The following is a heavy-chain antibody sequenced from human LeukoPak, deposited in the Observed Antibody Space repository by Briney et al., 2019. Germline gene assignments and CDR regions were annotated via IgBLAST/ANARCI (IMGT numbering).Heavy chain of an antibody. J-gene: IGHJ3*02. D-gene: IGHD1-26*01. V-gene: IGHV4-4*02. CDR2: IYHSGST. CDR3: AREMPHGSYKAFDI. Sequence: SETLSLTCAVSGGSISSSNWWSWVRQPPGKGLEWIGEIYHSGSTNYNPSLKSRVTISVDKSKNQFSLKLSSVTAADTAVYYCAREMPHGSYKAFDIWGQGTMVTVSS. CDR1: GGSISSSNW.